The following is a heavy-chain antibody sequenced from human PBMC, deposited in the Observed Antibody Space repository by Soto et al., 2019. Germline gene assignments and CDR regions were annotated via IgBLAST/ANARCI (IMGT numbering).Heavy chain of an antibody. V-gene: IGHV1-69*06. CDR3: ASHSYDSSGYSYYFAS. CDR1: GGTFSSYA. CDR2: IIPIFGTA. D-gene: IGHD3-22*01. Sequence: QVQLVQSGAEVKKPGSSVKVSCKASGGTFSSYAISWVRQAPGQGLEWMGGIIPIFGTANYAQKFQGRVTIPADKSTSTAYMELSSLRFEDTAVYYCASHSYDSSGYSYYFASGGQGTLVTFSS. J-gene: IGHJ4*02.